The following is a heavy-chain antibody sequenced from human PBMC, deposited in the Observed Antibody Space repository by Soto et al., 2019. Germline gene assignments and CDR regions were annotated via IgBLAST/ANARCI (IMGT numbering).Heavy chain of an antibody. CDR3: APGGSSANFDY. J-gene: IGHJ4*02. Sequence: QITLKESGPTLVKPTQTLTLTCTFSGFSLSTSGVGVGWIRQPPGKALEWLALIYWDDDKRYSPSLKSRLTIPNATSKNQVVLTMTTMDPADTATYYCAPGGSSANFDYWGQGTLVTVSS. CDR1: GFSLSTSGVG. D-gene: IGHD6-6*01. V-gene: IGHV2-5*02. CDR2: IYWDDDK.